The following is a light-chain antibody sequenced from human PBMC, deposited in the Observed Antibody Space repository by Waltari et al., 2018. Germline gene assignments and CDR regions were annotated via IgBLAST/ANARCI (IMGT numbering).Light chain of an antibody. Sequence: CRATQSTATSLGWFQQKPGKAPRLLIYDASSLQAGVPSRFSGTGSGTAFSFTITSLQPEDSATYYCQHYHSLPYTFGRGTKLQIK. J-gene: IGKJ2*01. V-gene: IGKV1-33*01. CDR3: QHYHSLPYT. CDR1: QSTATS. CDR2: DAS.